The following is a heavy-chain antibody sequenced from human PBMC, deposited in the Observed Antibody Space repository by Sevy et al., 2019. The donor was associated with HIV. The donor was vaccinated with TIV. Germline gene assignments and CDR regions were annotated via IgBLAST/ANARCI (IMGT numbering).Heavy chain of an antibody. J-gene: IGHJ6*02. V-gene: IGHV3-48*02. D-gene: IGHD3-9*01. CDR2: ISSSSSTI. CDR3: ARALIPYYDILTGYYKGDYGIDV. Sequence: GGSLRLSCAASGFTFSSYRMNWVRQAPGKGLEWVSYISSSSSTIYYADSVKGRFTISRDNAKNSLYLQMNSLRDEDTAVYYCARALIPYYDILTGYYKGDYGIDVWGQGTTVTVSS. CDR1: GFTFSSYR.